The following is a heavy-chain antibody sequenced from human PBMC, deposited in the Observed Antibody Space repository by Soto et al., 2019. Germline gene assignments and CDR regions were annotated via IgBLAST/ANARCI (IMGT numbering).Heavy chain of an antibody. CDR3: VREGTPISPQGYITAAGHFDR. Sequence: PSETLSLTCTVSGGSITSDEYFWSWIRQSPERGLEWSGSIFHSGYTFNNRSLSVRASLSVGRSKNQFSLTLSSVTAADTAVYYCVREGTPISPQGYITAAGHFDRWGQGTLVTVSS. J-gene: IGHJ4*02. CDR2: IFHSGYT. V-gene: IGHV4-30-4*01. CDR1: GGSITSDEYF. D-gene: IGHD3-9*01.